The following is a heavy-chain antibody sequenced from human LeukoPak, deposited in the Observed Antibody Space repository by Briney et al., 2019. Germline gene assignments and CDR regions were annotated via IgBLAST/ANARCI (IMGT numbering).Heavy chain of an antibody. CDR1: GYTFTGYY. V-gene: IGHV1-2*02. CDR3: ARGVTPPPDDY. D-gene: IGHD4-23*01. CDR2: INPNSGCT. Sequence: ASVKVSCKASGYTFTGYYMHWVRQAPGQGLEWMGWINPNSGCTNYAQKFQGRVTMTRDTSISTAYMELSRLRSDDTAVYYCARGVTPPPDDYWGQGTLVTVSS. J-gene: IGHJ4*02.